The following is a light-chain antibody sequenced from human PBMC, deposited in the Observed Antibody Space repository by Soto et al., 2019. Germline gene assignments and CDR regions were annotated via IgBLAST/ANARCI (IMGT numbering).Light chain of an antibody. CDR1: QSVRSS. J-gene: IGKJ1*01. CDR3: QQRSNWPGT. V-gene: IGKV3-11*01. CDR2: DAS. Sequence: EIVMTQSPATLSVSPGETATLSCRASQSVRSSLAWFQQQPGQAPRLLIYDASNRATGIPARFSGSGSGTDFTLTISSLEPEDFVVYYCQQRSNWPGTFGQGTKVDIK.